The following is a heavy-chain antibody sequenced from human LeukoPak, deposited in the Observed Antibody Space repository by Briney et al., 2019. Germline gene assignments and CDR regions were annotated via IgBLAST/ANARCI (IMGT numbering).Heavy chain of an antibody. Sequence: PSETLSLTCAVYGGSFSGYYWSWIRQPPGKGLEWIGEINHSGSTNYNPSLKSRVTISVDTSKNQFSLKLSSVTAADTAVYYCALGIAAAGTPDYWGQGTLVTVSS. D-gene: IGHD6-13*01. J-gene: IGHJ4*02. V-gene: IGHV4-34*01. CDR1: GGSFSGYY. CDR2: INHSGST. CDR3: ALGIAAAGTPDY.